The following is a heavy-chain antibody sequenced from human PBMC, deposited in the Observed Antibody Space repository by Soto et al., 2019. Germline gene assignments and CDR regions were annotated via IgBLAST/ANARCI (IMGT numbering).Heavy chain of an antibody. CDR3: ARDRDPYCSGGSCYSGWFDP. V-gene: IGHV3-11*01. CDR2: ISSSGSTI. Sequence: QVQLVESGGGLVKPGGSLRLSCAASGFTFSDYYMSWIRQAPGKGLEWVSYISSSGSTIYYADSVKGRFTISRDNAKNSLYLQMTSLRAEDTAVYYCARDRDPYCSGGSCYSGWFDPWGQGTLVTVSS. CDR1: GFTFSDYY. J-gene: IGHJ5*02. D-gene: IGHD2-15*01.